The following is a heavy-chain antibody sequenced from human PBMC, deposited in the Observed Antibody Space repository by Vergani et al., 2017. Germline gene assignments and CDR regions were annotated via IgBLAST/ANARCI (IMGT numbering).Heavy chain of an antibody. D-gene: IGHD4-11*01. V-gene: IGHV3-23*01. CDR2: ISGSGGRT. CDR3: AKFNSNYEYYFDY. J-gene: IGHJ4*02. Sequence: EVQLLESGGGLVQPGGSLRLSCAASGFTFSSYAMSWVRQAPGKGLEWVSAISGSGGRTYYADSVKGRFTISRDNSKNTLYLQMNSLRAEDTAVYYCAKFNSNYEYYFDYWGQGTLVTGSS. CDR1: GFTFSSYA.